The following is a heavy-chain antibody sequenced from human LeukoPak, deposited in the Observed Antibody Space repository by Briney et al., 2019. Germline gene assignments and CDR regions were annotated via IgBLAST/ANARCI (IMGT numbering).Heavy chain of an antibody. V-gene: IGHV3-48*03. J-gene: IGHJ3*02. D-gene: IGHD4-17*01. CDR3: ARDIGDYGNDAFDI. CDR1: GFTFSSYE. Sequence: PGGSLRLSCAASGFTFSSYEMNWVRRAPGKGLEWVSYISSSGSTIYYADSVKGRFTISRDNAENSLYLQMNSLRAEDTAVYYCARDIGDYGNDAFDIWGQGTMVTVSS. CDR2: ISSSGSTI.